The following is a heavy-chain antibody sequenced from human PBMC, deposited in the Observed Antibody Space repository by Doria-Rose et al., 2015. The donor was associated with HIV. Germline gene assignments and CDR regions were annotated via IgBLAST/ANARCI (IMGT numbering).Heavy chain of an antibody. D-gene: IGHD6-25*01. J-gene: IGHJ5*02. V-gene: IGHV4-39*01. CDR3: AKQAVNWFDP. Sequence: QVQLQESGPGLVKPSETLSLTCTVSGGSVASGTPYWDWIRQTPGKGLEWIGTIYYSGTTYYNPSLRGRVTISLHTSKNKYPLKLISVTAADTGVYYCAKQAVNWFDPWGQGTLVTVPS. CDR2: IYYSGTT. CDR1: GGSVASGTPY.